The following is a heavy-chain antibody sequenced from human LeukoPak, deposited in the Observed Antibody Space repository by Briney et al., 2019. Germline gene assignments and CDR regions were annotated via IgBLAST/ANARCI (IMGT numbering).Heavy chain of an antibody. CDR2: IIPIFGTA. J-gene: IGHJ4*02. D-gene: IGHD3-16*01. V-gene: IGHV1-69*05. CDR1: GGTFSSYA. Sequence: ASVKVSCKASGGTFSSYAISWARQAPGQGLEWMGRIIPIFGTANYAQKFQGRVTITTDESTSTAYMDLSSLRSEDTAVYYCAREGGGISLAIDYWGQGTLVTVSS. CDR3: AREGGGISLAIDY.